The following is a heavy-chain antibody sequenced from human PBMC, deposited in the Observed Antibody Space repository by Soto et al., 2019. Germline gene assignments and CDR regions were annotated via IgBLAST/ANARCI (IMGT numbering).Heavy chain of an antibody. D-gene: IGHD4-4*01. CDR3: AREGINNYNEYYFDS. CDR1: GGTFSSYA. J-gene: IGHJ4*02. CDR2: IIPIFGTA. V-gene: IGHV1-69*13. Sequence: VKVSCKASGGTFSSYAISWVRQAPGQGLEWMGGIIPIFGTANYAQKFQGRVTITADESTSTAYMELSSLRSEDTAVYYCAREGINNYNEYYFDSWGQGTVVTVSS.